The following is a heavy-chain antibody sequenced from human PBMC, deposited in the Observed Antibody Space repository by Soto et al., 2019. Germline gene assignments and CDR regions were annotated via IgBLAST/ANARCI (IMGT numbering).Heavy chain of an antibody. CDR1: GGSISSYY. CDR3: ARDSRVVVAAYSLLGMDV. V-gene: IGHV4-59*01. J-gene: IGHJ6*02. D-gene: IGHD2-15*01. Sequence: SETLSLTCTVSGGSISSYYWSWIRQPPGKGLEWIGYIYYSGSTNYNPSLKSRVTISVDTSKNQFSLKLSSATAADTAVYYCARDSRVVVAAYSLLGMDVWGQGTTGTVS. CDR2: IYYSGST.